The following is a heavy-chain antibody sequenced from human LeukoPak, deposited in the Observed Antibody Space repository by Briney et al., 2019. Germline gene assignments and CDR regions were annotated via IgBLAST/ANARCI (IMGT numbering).Heavy chain of an antibody. D-gene: IGHD3-10*01. CDR2: ISGSGHNT. Sequence: PGESLRLSCAASGFTFSSYAMTWVRQPPGKGLDWISAISGSGHNTYYADSVKGRFIISRDNSKNPVYLQVNGLRAEDTALYYCAKWREGTMVYFDYWGQGTLVTVSS. CDR1: GFTFSSYA. CDR3: AKWREGTMVYFDY. J-gene: IGHJ4*02. V-gene: IGHV3-23*01.